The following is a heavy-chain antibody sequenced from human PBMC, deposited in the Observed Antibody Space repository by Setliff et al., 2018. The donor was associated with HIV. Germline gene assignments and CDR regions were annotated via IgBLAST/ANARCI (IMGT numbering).Heavy chain of an antibody. J-gene: IGHJ4*01. CDR3: ASSRPPDDSSGYLDH. D-gene: IGHD3-22*01. V-gene: IGHV3-7*03. CDR2: IKKDGSDK. CDR1: GFTFSNSW. Sequence: PGGSLRLSCAASGFTFSNSWMTWVRQAPGKGLEWVANIKKDGSDKFYVDSVKGRSAISRDNAKNSLNLEMNSLRAEDTAIYYCASSRPPDDSSGYLDHWGQGTLVTVSS.